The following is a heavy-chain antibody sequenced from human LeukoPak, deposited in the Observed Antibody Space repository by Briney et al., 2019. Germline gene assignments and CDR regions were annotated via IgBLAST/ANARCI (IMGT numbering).Heavy chain of an antibody. CDR2: ITPSDGA. V-gene: IGHV1-2*02. D-gene: IGHD6-13*01. CDR3: ARGAVAGYLNAPLDY. CDR1: GYTFTAYA. J-gene: IGHJ4*02. Sequence: GASVKVSCKSSGYTFTAYAMHWVRQAPGQGLEWMGWITPSDGANYAQKFQGRVTMTSDTSMSTAYMDLNRLTSDDTAVYYCARGAVAGYLNAPLDYWGQGTLVTVSS.